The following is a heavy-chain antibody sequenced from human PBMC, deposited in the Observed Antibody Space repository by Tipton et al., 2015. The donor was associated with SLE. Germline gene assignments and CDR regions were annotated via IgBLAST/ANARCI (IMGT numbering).Heavy chain of an antibody. Sequence: LRLSCAVYGGSFSGYYWSWIRQPPGKGLEWIGEINHSGSTNYNPSLKSRVTISVDTSKNQFSLRLDSVTAGDTALYFCARDEVVMPAAYYSYYYMDVWGKGTTVTVSS. J-gene: IGHJ6*03. CDR3: ARDEVVMPAAYYSYYYMDV. CDR1: GGSFSGYY. CDR2: INHSGST. D-gene: IGHD2-2*01. V-gene: IGHV4-34*01.